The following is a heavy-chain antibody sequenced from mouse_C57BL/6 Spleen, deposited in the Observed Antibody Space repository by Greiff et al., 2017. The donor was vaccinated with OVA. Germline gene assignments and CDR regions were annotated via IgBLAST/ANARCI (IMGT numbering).Heavy chain of an antibody. J-gene: IGHJ2*01. V-gene: IGHV5-9-1*02. CDR3: TREDYDGCFDY. CDR2: ISSGGDYI. CDR1: GFTFSSYA. Sequence: EVKVVESGAGLVKPGGSLKLSCAASGFTFSSYAMSWVRQTPEKRLEWVAYISSGGDYIYYADTVKGRFTISRDNARNTLYLQMSSLKSEDTAMYYCTREDYDGCFDYWGQGTTLTVSS. D-gene: IGHD2-4*01.